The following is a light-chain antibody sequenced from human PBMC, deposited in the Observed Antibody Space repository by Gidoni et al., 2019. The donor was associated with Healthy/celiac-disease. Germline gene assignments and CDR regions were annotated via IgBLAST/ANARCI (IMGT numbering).Light chain of an antibody. CDR3: QQYGSSPPLT. CDR2: GAY. J-gene: IGKJ4*01. Sequence: EIVLTRSRRTLSLSPGERATLPCRASQSVSSSYLAWYQQKPGQAPRLLIYGAYSRATSIPDRRSGSGGGTEYTLTISSREPEDFAVYYCQQYGSSPPLTFGGGTKVEIK. V-gene: IGKV3-20*01. CDR1: QSVSSSY.